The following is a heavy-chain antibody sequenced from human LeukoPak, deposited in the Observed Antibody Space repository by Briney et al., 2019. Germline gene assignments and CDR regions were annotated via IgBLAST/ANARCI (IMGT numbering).Heavy chain of an antibody. CDR2: INPNSGGT. J-gene: IGHJ4*02. CDR3: ARDPPGVRYGRPIFDF. CDR1: GYTFTDYY. V-gene: IGHV1-2*02. D-gene: IGHD2-8*01. Sequence: AAVKVSCKASGYTFTDYYMHWVRQAPVQGLEWMGWINPNSGGTNYAQKFQGRVTMTRDKSISTAYMELYSLRSDDMAVYYCARDPPGVRYGRPIFDFWGQGTLVTVSS.